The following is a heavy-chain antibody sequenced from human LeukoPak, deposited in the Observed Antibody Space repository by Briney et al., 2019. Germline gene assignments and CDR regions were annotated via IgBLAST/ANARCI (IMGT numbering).Heavy chain of an antibody. V-gene: IGHV4-59*08. D-gene: IGHD3-10*01. Sequence: GYIYYSGSTNYNPSLKSRVTIPVDTSKNQFSLKLSSVTAADTAVYYCARAGRFGELPYDYWGQGTLVTVSS. CDR3: ARAGRFGELPYDY. CDR2: IYYSGST. J-gene: IGHJ4*02.